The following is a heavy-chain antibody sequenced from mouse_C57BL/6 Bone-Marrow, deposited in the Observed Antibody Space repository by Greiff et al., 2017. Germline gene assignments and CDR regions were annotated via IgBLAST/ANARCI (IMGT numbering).Heavy chain of an antibody. V-gene: IGHV1-50*01. CDR1: GYTFTSYW. CDR2: IDPSDSDT. Sequence: QVQLQQPGAELVKPGASVKMSCKASGYTFTSYWMKWVKQRPGQGLEWIGQIDPSDSDTNYNQKFKGKATLTVDTSSSTAYMQLSSLTSEDSAVYFCARWERGGGTCFAYWGQGTPLTVS. D-gene: IGHD3-3*01. J-gene: IGHJ2*01. CDR3: ARWERGGGTCFAY.